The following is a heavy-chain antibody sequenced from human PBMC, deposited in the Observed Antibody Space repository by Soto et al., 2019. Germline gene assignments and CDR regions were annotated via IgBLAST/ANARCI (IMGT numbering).Heavy chain of an antibody. V-gene: IGHV1-18*01. Sequence: QVHLVQSGAEVKKPGASVKVSCQGSGYAFTTYGITWVRQAPGQGLEWMGWISAHNGNTNYTQQLXGXVXVTRDTSTSTAYRELSSLRYDATAVYYCARGRYGDYWGQGALVTVSS. CDR1: GYAFTTYG. J-gene: IGHJ4*02. CDR2: ISAHNGNT. D-gene: IGHD1-1*01. CDR3: ARGRYGDY.